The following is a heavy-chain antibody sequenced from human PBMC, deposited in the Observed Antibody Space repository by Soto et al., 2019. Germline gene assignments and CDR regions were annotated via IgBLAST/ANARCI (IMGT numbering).Heavy chain of an antibody. J-gene: IGHJ4*02. CDR1: GGSISSSSYY. CDR3: TSYYDILTGYDSVSFDY. Sequence: QLQLQESGPGLVKPSETLSLTCTVSGGSISSSSYYWGWIRQPPGKGLEWIGSIYYSGSTYYNPSLKSRVTISVDTSKNQFSLKLSSVTAADTAVYYCTSYYDILTGYDSVSFDYWGQGTLVTVSS. CDR2: IYYSGST. V-gene: IGHV4-39*01. D-gene: IGHD3-9*01.